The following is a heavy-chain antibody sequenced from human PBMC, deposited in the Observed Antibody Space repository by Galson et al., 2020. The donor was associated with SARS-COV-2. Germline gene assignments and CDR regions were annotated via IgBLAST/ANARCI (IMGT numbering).Heavy chain of an antibody. D-gene: IGHD2-2*02. CDR3: ARERRRYCSSTSCYTGAFDI. CDR1: GGSISSSNW. J-gene: IGHJ3*02. Sequence: SETLSLTCALSGGSISSSNWWSWVRQPPGKGLEWIGEIYHSGSTNYNPSLKSRVTISVDKSKNQFSLKLSSVTAADTAVYYCARERRRYCSSTSCYTGAFDIWGQGTMVTVSS. V-gene: IGHV4-4*02. CDR2: IYHSGST.